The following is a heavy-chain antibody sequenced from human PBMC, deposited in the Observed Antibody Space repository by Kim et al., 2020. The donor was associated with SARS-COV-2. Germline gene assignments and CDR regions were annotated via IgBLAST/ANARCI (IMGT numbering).Heavy chain of an antibody. CDR2: IKSKTDGGTT. D-gene: IGHD1-26*01. CDR3: TRYHPYYYYGMDV. Sequence: GGSLRLSCAASGFTFSNAWMSWVRQAPGKGLEWVGRIKSKTDGGTTDYAAPVKGRFTISRDDSKNTLYLQMNSLKTEDTAVYYCTRYHPYYYYGMDVWGQGTTVTVSS. V-gene: IGHV3-15*01. J-gene: IGHJ6*02. CDR1: GFTFSNAW.